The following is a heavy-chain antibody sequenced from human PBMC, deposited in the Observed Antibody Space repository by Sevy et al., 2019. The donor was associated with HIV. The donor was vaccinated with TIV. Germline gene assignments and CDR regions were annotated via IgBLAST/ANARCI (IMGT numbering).Heavy chain of an antibody. D-gene: IGHD2-15*01. V-gene: IGHV3-48*01. CDR2: ISSSSSTI. Sequence: GGSLRLSCAASGFTFSSYSMNWVRQAPGKGLEWVSYISSSSSTIYYADSVKGRLTISRDKAKNSLYLQMNSLGAEDTAVYYCARVGIVVGGAFDIWGQGTMVTVSS. CDR1: GFTFSSYS. CDR3: ARVGIVVGGAFDI. J-gene: IGHJ3*02.